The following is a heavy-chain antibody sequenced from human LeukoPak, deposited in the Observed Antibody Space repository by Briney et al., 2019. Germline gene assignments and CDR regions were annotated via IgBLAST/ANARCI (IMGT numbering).Heavy chain of an antibody. CDR3: ARVTYYDSSGYAY. V-gene: IGHV1-2*06. CDR1: GYTFTNYY. D-gene: IGHD3-22*01. J-gene: IGHJ4*02. Sequence: ASVKVSCKASGYTFTNYYMHWVRQAPGQGLEWMGRINPNSGGTNYAQKFQGRVTMTRDTSISTAYMELSRLRSDDTAVYYCARVTYYDSSGYAYWGQGTLVTVSS. CDR2: INPNSGGT.